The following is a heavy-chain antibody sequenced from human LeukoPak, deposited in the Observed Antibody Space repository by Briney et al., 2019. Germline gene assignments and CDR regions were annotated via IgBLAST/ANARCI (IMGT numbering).Heavy chain of an antibody. Sequence: GGSLRLSCAVSGITLSNYGMSWVRQAPGKGLEWVAGISDSGGSTKYADSVKGRFTISRDNSKNDLSLQMSSLRAEDTAVYFCARDRSLRSFGELFLWGRGTRVTVSS. J-gene: IGHJ1*01. CDR2: ISDSGGST. CDR1: GITLSNYG. V-gene: IGHV3-23*01. CDR3: ARDRSLRSFGELFL. D-gene: IGHD3-10*01.